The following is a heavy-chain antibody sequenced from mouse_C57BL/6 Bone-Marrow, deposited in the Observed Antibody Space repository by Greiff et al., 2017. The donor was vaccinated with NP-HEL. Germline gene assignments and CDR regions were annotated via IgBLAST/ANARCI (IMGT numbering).Heavy chain of an antibody. V-gene: IGHV1-19*01. CDR3: ATPTVAPCWYFDF. CDR2: INPYNGGT. Sequence: VQLKQSGPVLVKPGASVKMSCKASGYTFTDYYMNWVKQSHGKSLEWIGVINPYNGGTSYNQKFKGKATLTVDKSSSTAYMELNSLTSEDSAVYYCATPTVAPCWYFDFWGTGTPVTVSS. J-gene: IGHJ1*03. D-gene: IGHD1-1*01. CDR1: GYTFTDYY.